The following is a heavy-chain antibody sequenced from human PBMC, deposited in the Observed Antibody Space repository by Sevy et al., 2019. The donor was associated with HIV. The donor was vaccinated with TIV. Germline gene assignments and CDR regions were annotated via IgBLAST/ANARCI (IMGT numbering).Heavy chain of an antibody. CDR1: GYTFTSYD. J-gene: IGHJ6*02. D-gene: IGHD2-2*01. CDR3: ARFLSTSYYYYSAMDV. V-gene: IGHV1-8*01. CDR2: MNPNSGNT. Sequence: ASGKVSCKASGYTFTSYDINWVRQATGQGLEWMGWMNPNSGNTGYAQKFQGRVTMTRNTSISTAYMELSSLRSEDTAVYYCARFLSTSYYYYSAMDVWGQGTTVTVSS.